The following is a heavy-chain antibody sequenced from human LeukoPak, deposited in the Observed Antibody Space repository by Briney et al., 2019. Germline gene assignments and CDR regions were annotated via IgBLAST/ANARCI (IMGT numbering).Heavy chain of an antibody. Sequence: PGGSLRLSCAASGFTFSSYSMNWVRQAPGKGLEWVSSISSSSSYIYYADSVKGRFTISRDNAKNSLYLQMNSLRAEDTAVYYCARDGYSSGWGAFDIWGQGTMVTVSS. V-gene: IGHV3-21*01. CDR1: GFTFSSYS. CDR3: ARDGYSSGWGAFDI. CDR2: ISSSSSYI. D-gene: IGHD6-19*01. J-gene: IGHJ3*02.